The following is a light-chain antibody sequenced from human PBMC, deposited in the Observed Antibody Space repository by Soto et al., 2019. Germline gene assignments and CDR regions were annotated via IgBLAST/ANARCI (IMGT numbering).Light chain of an antibody. CDR2: GAS. V-gene: IGKV3-15*01. Sequence: EIVMTQSPATLSVSPGEPATLSCRASESVSSNLAWYQHKPGQAPRLLIYGASTRATGIPARFSGSWSGTEFTLTINSLQSEDFAVYYCQQYSSWPPLTFGGGTKVEIK. CDR1: ESVSSN. CDR3: QQYSSWPPLT. J-gene: IGKJ4*01.